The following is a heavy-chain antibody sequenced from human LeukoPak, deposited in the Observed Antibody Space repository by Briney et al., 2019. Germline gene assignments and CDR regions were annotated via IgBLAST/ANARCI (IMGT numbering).Heavy chain of an antibody. J-gene: IGHJ5*02. Sequence: SETLSLTCAVSGGSISSGGYSWSWIRQPPGKGLEWIGYIYHSGSTYYNPSLKSRVTISVDTSKNQFSLKLSSVTAADTAVYYCARGDCSGGSCYSGWFDPWGQGTLVTVSS. D-gene: IGHD2-15*01. CDR2: IYHSGST. CDR3: ARGDCSGGSCYSGWFDP. CDR1: GGSISSGGYS. V-gene: IGHV4-30-2*01.